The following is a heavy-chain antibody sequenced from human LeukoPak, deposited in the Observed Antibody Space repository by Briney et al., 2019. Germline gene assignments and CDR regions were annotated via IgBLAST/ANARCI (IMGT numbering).Heavy chain of an antibody. J-gene: IGHJ5*02. V-gene: IGHV1-18*01. Sequence: ASVKVSCKASGYTFTSYGISWVRQAPGQGLEWMGWISAYNGNTNYAQKLQGRVTMTTDTSTSTAYMELRSLRSDDPAVYYCARELSYGDYRPENWFDPWGQGTLVTVSS. CDR1: GYTFTSYG. CDR3: ARELSYGDYRPENWFDP. CDR2: ISAYNGNT. D-gene: IGHD4-17*01.